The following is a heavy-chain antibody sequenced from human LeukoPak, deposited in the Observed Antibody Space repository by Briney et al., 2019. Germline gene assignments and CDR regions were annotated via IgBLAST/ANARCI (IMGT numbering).Heavy chain of an antibody. CDR3: ARVRQYYGPGSYYGY. Sequence: ASVKVSCKASGYTFTGYYMHWVRQAPGQGLEWMGWINPNSGGTNYAQKFQGRVTMTRDTSISTAYMELSRLRSDDTAVYYCARVRQYYGPGSYYGYWGQGTLVTVSS. CDR2: INPNSGGT. V-gene: IGHV1-2*02. CDR1: GYTFTGYY. D-gene: IGHD3-10*01. J-gene: IGHJ4*02.